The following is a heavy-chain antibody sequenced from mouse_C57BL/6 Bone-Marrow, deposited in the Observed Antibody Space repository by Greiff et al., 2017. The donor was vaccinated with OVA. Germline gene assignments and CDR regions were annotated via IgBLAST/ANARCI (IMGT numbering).Heavy chain of an antibody. CDR3: TGRGMGWSGWFAY. J-gene: IGHJ3*01. CDR1: GYTFTSYW. D-gene: IGHD2-3*01. Sequence: EVQLQQSGTVLARPGASVKMSCKTSGYTFTSYWMHWVKQRPGQGLEWIGAIYPGNSDTSYNQKFKGKAKLTAVTSASTAYVELNSLTNEDSAVYDCTGRGMGWSGWFAYWGQGTLVTVSA. CDR2: IYPGNSDT. V-gene: IGHV1-5*01.